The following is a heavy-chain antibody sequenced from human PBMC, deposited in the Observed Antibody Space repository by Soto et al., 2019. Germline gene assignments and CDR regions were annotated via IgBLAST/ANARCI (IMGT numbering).Heavy chain of an antibody. V-gene: IGHV3-23*01. Sequence: DVQLLESGGDLVQPGGSLRLSCAASGFTFSSYAMSWVRQAPGKGLGWVSSMSGPGRSSYDADSVKGRFTISRDNSKNTLYLQMNNLRAEDTALYYCAKGPIFGVENIYDYWGQGTLVTVSS. CDR3: AKGPIFGVENIYDY. J-gene: IGHJ4*02. CDR2: MSGPGRSS. CDR1: GFTFSSYA. D-gene: IGHD3-3*01.